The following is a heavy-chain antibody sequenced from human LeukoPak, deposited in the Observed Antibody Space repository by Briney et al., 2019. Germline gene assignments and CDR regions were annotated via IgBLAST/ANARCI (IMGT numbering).Heavy chain of an antibody. Sequence: SVKVSCKASGGTFSSYAISWVRQAPGQGLEWMGGIIPIFGTANYAQKFQGRVTITADESTSTAYMELSSLRSKDTAVYYCAREKAIAARLIAPHYYYGMDVWGQGTTVTVSS. D-gene: IGHD6-6*01. J-gene: IGHJ6*02. CDR2: IIPIFGTA. CDR1: GGTFSSYA. CDR3: AREKAIAARLIAPHYYYGMDV. V-gene: IGHV1-69*13.